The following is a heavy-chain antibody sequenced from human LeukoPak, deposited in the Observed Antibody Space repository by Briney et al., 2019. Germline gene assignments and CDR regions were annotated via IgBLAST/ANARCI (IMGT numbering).Heavy chain of an antibody. Sequence: PSETLSLTCTVSGGSISSYYWSWIRQPPGKGLEWIGYIYYSGSTNYNPSLKSRVTISVDTSKNQFSLKLSSVTAADTAVYYCARPKNGYSYGYRCYYMDVWGKGTTVTISS. J-gene: IGHJ6*03. D-gene: IGHD5-18*01. CDR1: GGSISSYY. CDR3: ARPKNGYSYGYRCYYMDV. CDR2: IYYSGST. V-gene: IGHV4-59*12.